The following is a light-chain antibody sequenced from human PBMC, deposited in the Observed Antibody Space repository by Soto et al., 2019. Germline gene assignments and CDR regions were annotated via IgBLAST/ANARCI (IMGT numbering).Light chain of an antibody. CDR3: QQYNNWHPYT. CDR1: QSVSSN. CDR2: GAS. Sequence: EIVMTQSPATLSVSPGERATLSCRASQSVSSNLAWYQQQPGQPPRLLIYGASTRATGIPARFSGSGSGTDFTLTISSLQSEDFAVYYCQQYNNWHPYTFGQGNKVEIK. V-gene: IGKV3-15*01. J-gene: IGKJ2*01.